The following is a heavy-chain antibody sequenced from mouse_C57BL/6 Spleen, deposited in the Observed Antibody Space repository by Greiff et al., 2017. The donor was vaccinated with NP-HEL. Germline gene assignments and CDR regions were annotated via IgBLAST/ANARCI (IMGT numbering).Heavy chain of an antibody. CDR3: ARSGAYYGSRPYYAMDY. J-gene: IGHJ4*01. V-gene: IGHV1-53*01. Sequence: QVQLQQPGTELVKPGASVKLSCKASGYTFTSYWMHWVKQRPGQGLEWIGNINPSNGGTNYNEKFKSKATLTVDKSSSTAYMQLSSLTSEDSAVYYCARSGAYYGSRPYYAMDYWGQGTSVTVSS. CDR2: INPSNGGT. CDR1: GYTFTSYW. D-gene: IGHD1-1*01.